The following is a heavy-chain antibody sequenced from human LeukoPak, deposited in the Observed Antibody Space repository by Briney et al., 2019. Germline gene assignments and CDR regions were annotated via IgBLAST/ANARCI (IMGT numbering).Heavy chain of an antibody. D-gene: IGHD3-9*01. Sequence: ASVKVSCKASGYTFTSYDINWVRQATGQGLEWMGWMNPNSGNTGYAQKFQGRVTITRNTSISTAYMELSSLRSEDTAVYYCARVAYYDILTGYYYYYYMDVWGKGTTVTVSS. CDR2: MNPNSGNT. J-gene: IGHJ6*03. CDR1: GYTFTSYD. V-gene: IGHV1-8*03. CDR3: ARVAYYDILTGYYYYYYMDV.